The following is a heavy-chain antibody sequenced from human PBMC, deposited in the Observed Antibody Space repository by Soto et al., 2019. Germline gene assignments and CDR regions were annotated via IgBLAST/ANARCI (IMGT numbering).Heavy chain of an antibody. J-gene: IGHJ6*02. CDR1: GFTFSSYA. CDR3: AKSGGHIVVVVAANPYYYYGMDV. Sequence: GGSLRLSCAASGFTFSSYAMSWVRQAPGKGLEWVSAISGSGGSTYYADSVKGRFTISRDNSKNTLYLQMNSLRAEDTAVYYCAKSGGHIVVVVAANPYYYYGMDVWGQGTTVTVSS. CDR2: ISGSGGST. V-gene: IGHV3-23*01. D-gene: IGHD2-15*01.